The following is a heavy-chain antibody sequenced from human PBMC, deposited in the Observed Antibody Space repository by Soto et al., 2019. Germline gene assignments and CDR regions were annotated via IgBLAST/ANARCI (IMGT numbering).Heavy chain of an antibody. CDR1: GGSISSGGYY. CDR3: ARDHNTDSSGYRSDAFDI. D-gene: IGHD3-22*01. J-gene: IGHJ3*02. CDR2: IYYSGST. V-gene: IGHV4-31*03. Sequence: PSETLSLTCTVSGGSISSGGYYWSWIRQHPGKGLEWIGYIYYSGSTHYNPSLKSRVTISVDTSKNQFSLKLSSVTAADTAVYYCARDHNTDSSGYRSDAFDIWGQGTMVTVSS.